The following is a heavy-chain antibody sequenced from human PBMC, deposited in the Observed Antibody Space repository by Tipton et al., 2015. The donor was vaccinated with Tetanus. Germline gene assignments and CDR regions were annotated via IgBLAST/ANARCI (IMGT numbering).Heavy chain of an antibody. V-gene: IGHV4-59*01. J-gene: IGHJ4*02. Sequence: TLSLTCTVSGVSISSYYWSWIRQSPGKGLEWIGYVYYTGSTNHNPSLKSRVTISMDRSKNQISLKLTSVTAADTAVYFCAGVTAHRTELYFGHWGQGTLVTVSS. CDR2: VYYTGST. D-gene: IGHD6-13*01. CDR3: AGVTAHRTELYFGH. CDR1: GVSISSYY.